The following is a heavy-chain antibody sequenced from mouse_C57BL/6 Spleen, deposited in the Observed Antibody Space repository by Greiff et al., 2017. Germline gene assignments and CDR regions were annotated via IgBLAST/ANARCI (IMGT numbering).Heavy chain of an antibody. J-gene: IGHJ3*01. D-gene: IGHD2-14*01. V-gene: IGHV1-64*01. CDR2: IHPNSGST. CDR3: ARGVRTGGAY. Sequence: QVQLQQPGAELVKPGASVKLSCKASGYTFTSYWMHWVKQRPGQGLEWIGMIHPNSGSTNYNEKFKSKATLTVDKSSSTAYMQLSSLTSEDSAVYYCARGVRTGGAYWGQGTLVTVSA. CDR1: GYTFTSYW.